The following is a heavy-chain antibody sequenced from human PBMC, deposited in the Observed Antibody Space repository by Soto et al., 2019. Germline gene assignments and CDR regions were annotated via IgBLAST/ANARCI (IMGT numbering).Heavy chain of an antibody. CDR3: ARDRTYCSGGSCSTWYFDY. D-gene: IGHD2-15*01. CDR1: GGSISSGGYY. J-gene: IGHJ4*02. V-gene: IGHV4-31*03. CDR2: IYYSGST. Sequence: SETLSLTCTVSGGSISSGGYYWSWIRQHPGKGLEWIGYIYYSGSTYYNPSLKSRVTISVDTSKNQFSLKLSSVTAADTAVYYCARDRTYCSGGSCSTWYFDYWGQGPLVTVSS.